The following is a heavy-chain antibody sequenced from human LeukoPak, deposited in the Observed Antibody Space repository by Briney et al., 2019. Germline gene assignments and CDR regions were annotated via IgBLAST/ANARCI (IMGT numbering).Heavy chain of an antibody. Sequence: KPSETLSLTCTVSGGSTSSGSYYWSWIRQPAGKGLEWIGRIYTSGSTNYNPSLKSRVTISVDTSKNQFSLKLSSVTAADTAVYYCASAQFNIWGQGTLVTVSS. V-gene: IGHV4-61*02. CDR3: ASAQFNI. CDR1: GGSTSSGSYY. J-gene: IGHJ3*02. CDR2: IYTSGST.